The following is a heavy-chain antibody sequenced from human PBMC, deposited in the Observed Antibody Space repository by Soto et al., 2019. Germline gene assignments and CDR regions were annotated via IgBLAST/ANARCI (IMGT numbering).Heavy chain of an antibody. V-gene: IGHV4-61*05. J-gene: IGHJ3*02. Sequence: PSETLSLTCTVSGGSISSSSYYWGWIRQAPGKGLEWIGEIHHSGRTHYNPSLKSRVTISVDKSKNQFSLNLNSVTAADTALYYCARGGTTVITRDAYDIWGQGTMVTVSS. CDR3: ARGGTTVITRDAYDI. CDR1: GGSISSSSYY. CDR2: IHHSGRT. D-gene: IGHD1-20*01.